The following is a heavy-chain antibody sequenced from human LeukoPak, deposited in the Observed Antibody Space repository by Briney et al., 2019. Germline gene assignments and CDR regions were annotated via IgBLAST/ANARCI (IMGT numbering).Heavy chain of an antibody. J-gene: IGHJ4*02. CDR1: GFTFSGYW. D-gene: IGHD2/OR15-2a*01. CDR3: ARAIGLDFDF. CDR2: INSDGSST. Sequence: SGGSLRLSCAASGFTFSGYWMHWVRQAPGKGLVWVSRINSDGSSTTYADSVKGRFTISRDNAKNTLYLQMNSLRAEDTAMYYCARAIGLDFDFWGQGTLVTVSS. V-gene: IGHV3-74*01.